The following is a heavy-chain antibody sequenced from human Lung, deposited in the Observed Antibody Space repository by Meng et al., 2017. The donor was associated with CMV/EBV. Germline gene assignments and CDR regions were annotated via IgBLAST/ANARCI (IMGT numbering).Heavy chain of an antibody. CDR2: ISYDGSNK. D-gene: IGHD3-22*01. CDR3: VRDQGGESMIAVLIERFGMDG. V-gene: IGHV3-30*04. J-gene: IGHJ6*02. CDR1: GFTFNTYA. Sequence: GGSLRLXCAASGFTFNTYAMHWVRQAPGKGLEWVAVISYDGSNKYTADSVQGRLTISRDNSKNNLYLQMNSLTVEDTAVYYCVRDQGGESMIAVLIERFGMDGWXQGTXVTVSS.